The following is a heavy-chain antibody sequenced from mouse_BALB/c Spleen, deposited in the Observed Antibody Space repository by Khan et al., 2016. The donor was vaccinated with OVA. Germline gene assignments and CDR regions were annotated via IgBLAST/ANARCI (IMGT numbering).Heavy chain of an antibody. CDR3: ARGSGNSRFAY. CDR2: ISTYYGDA. V-gene: IGHV1S137*01. D-gene: IGHD1-3*01. Sequence: QVQLKESGAELVRPGVSVKISCKGSGYTFTDFAMHWVKQSHAKSLEWIGVISTYYGDANYNQKFKGKATVTVDKSSSTAYMELARLTSEDSAIYCCARGSGNSRFAYWGQGTLVTVSA. CDR1: GYTFTDFA. J-gene: IGHJ3*01.